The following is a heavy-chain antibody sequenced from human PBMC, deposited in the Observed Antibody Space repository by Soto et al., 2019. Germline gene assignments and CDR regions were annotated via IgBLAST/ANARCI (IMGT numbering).Heavy chain of an antibody. CDR1: GGTFSSYT. D-gene: IGHD6-13*01. J-gene: IGHJ3*02. CDR2: IIPILGIA. Sequence: ASVKVSCKASGGTFSSYTISWVRQAPGQGLEWMGRIIPILGIANYAQKFQGRVTITADKSTSTAYMELSSLRSEDTAVYYCARSTDGIAAATPAFDIWGQGTMVTVSS. V-gene: IGHV1-69*02. CDR3: ARSTDGIAAATPAFDI.